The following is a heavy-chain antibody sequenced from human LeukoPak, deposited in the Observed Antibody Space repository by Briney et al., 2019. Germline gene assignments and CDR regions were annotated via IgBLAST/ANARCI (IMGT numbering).Heavy chain of an antibody. Sequence: GGSLRLSCAASGFTFSSYAMSWVSQAPGKGLEWVSVISDSGGTTYYADSVKGRFTISRDNSKNTLYLQMNSLRAEDTAVYYCAKRGYSSSWSTFDFWGQGTLVTVSS. CDR3: AKRGYSSSWSTFDF. V-gene: IGHV3-23*01. CDR2: ISDSGGTT. CDR1: GFTFSSYA. J-gene: IGHJ4*02. D-gene: IGHD6-13*01.